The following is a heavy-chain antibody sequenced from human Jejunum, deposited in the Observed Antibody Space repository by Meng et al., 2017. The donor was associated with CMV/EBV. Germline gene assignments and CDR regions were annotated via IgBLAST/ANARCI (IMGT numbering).Heavy chain of an antibody. D-gene: IGHD2-2*01. CDR3: AKSRIAVAAAAGYYYYGLDV. V-gene: IGHV3-30-3*02. CDR2: ISYDRTNK. J-gene: IGHJ6*02. Sequence: MHRVRQAPGKGLEWVAVISYDRTNKYYADSVKGRFIISRDNSKNTVSLHMNSLRAEDTALYYCAKSRIAVAAAAGYYYYGLDVWGQGTTVTVSS.